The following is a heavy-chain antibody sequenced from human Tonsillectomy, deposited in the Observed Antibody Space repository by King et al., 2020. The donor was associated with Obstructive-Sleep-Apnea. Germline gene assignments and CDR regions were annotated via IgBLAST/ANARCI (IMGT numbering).Heavy chain of an antibody. J-gene: IGHJ4*02. D-gene: IGHD3-9*01. Sequence: QLQESGPGLVRPSETLSLSCSVSDGYIGNYYWSWIRQSPGKGLEWIGYVYNPGNTNYNPSLKSRVSISLDTSKNQFSLKLSSVTAADTALYFCARGNTLTAFTHWGQGTLATVSS. CDR3: ARGNTLTAFTH. CDR2: VYNPGNT. CDR1: DGYIGNYY. V-gene: IGHV4-59*01.